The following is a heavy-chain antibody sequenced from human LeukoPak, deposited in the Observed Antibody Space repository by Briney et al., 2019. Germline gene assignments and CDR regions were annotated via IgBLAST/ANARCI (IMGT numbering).Heavy chain of an antibody. CDR1: GFTFSSYS. CDR2: ISSSSSTI. J-gene: IGHJ3*02. Sequence: GGSLRLSSAASGFTFSSYSMNWVRQAPGKGLEWDSFISSSSSTIYYADSVKGRFTISRDNAKNSLYLQMNSLRAEDTAVYYCARDSANWNEGAFDIWGQGTMVTVSS. CDR3: ARDSANWNEGAFDI. V-gene: IGHV3-48*04. D-gene: IGHD1-1*01.